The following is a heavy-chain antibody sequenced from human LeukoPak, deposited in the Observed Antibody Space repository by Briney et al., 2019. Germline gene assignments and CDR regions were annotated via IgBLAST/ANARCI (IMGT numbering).Heavy chain of an antibody. CDR2: IYYSGST. D-gene: IGHD6-6*01. Sequence: KPSETLSLTCTVSGGSISSYYWSWIRQPPGKGLEWIGYIYYSGSTNYNPSLKSRVTISVDTSKNQFSLKLSSVTAADTAVYYCARRQLSQLYYFDYWGQGTLVTVSS. CDR1: GGSISSYY. CDR3: ARRQLSQLYYFDY. J-gene: IGHJ4*02. V-gene: IGHV4-59*01.